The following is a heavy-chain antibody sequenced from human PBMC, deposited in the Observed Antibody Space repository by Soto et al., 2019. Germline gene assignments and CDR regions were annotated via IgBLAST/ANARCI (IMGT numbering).Heavy chain of an antibody. J-gene: IGHJ4*02. CDR3: EVQARPESGKDY. CDR2: INHSGST. V-gene: IGHV4-34*01. D-gene: IGHD1-26*01. CDR1: GGSFSGHY. Sequence: QVQLQQWGAGLLKPSETLSLTCAVYGGSFSGHYWSWIRQPPGKGLEWIGEINHSGSTNYNPSLKSRATIPVDTSQNQFSLKLSSVTAADTAVYYCEVQARPESGKDYWGQGTLVTVSS.